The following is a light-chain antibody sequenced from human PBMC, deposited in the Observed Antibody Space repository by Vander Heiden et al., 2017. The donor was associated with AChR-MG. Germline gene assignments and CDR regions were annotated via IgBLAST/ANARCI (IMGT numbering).Light chain of an antibody. V-gene: IGLV1-47*01. CDR2: RND. Sequence: SVLTQPPSASGTPGQRVTMSCSGSSSNIGINHVYWYQQFPGMAPRLLIYRNDQRPSGVPDRFSGSKSGTSASLAVSGLRSEDEADYYCAAWDDRMNTWFFGGGTKVTVL. J-gene: IGLJ3*02. CDR3: AAWDDRMNTWF. CDR1: SSNIGINH.